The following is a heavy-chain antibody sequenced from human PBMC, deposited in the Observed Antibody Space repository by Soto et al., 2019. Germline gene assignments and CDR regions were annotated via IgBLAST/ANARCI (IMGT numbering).Heavy chain of an antibody. Sequence: GGSLRLSCAASGFTFSSYAMSWVRQAPGKGLEWVSDISGSGGSTYYADSVKGRVTISRDNSKNTLYLQMNSLSAEDTAVYYCAKIDTEVCFDYWGQGTLVTVSS. CDR1: GFTFSSYA. J-gene: IGHJ4*02. CDR3: AKIDTEVCFDY. D-gene: IGHD2-8*02. CDR2: ISGSGGST. V-gene: IGHV3-23*01.